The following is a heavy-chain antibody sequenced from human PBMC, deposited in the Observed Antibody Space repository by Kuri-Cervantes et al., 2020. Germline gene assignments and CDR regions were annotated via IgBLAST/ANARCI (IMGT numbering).Heavy chain of an antibody. D-gene: IGHD1-26*01. J-gene: IGHJ3*02. CDR1: GFTFSSYS. V-gene: IGHV3-48*01. Sequence: GESLKISCAASGFTFSSYSMNWVRQAPGKGLEWVSYISSSSSTIYYADSVKGRFTISRDNAKNSLYLQMNSLRAEDTAVYYCARWEGDAFDIWGQGTMVTVSS. CDR3: ARWEGDAFDI. CDR2: ISSSSSTI.